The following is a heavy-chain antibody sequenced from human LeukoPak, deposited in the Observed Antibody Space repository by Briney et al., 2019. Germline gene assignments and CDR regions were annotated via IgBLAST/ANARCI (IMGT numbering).Heavy chain of an antibody. V-gene: IGHV1-46*01. CDR3: ARDKGSGNDAFDI. CDR1: GYTFTNYY. J-gene: IGHJ3*02. Sequence: GASVKVSCKASGYTFTNYYIHWVRQAPGQGLEWMGIINPSGGSTIYTQKFQGRVTMTRDTSTSTDYMELSSLRSEDTAVYYCARDKGSGNDAFDIWGQGTMVTVSS. D-gene: IGHD1-26*01. CDR2: INPSGGST.